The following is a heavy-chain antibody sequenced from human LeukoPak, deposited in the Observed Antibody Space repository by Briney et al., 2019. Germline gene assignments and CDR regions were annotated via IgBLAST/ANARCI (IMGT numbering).Heavy chain of an antibody. CDR1: GGSISSSSYY. Sequence: AETLSLTCTVSGGSISSSSYYWGWLRQPPGKGREWFGSIYYSGSTYSNSSLERRVTMSVDTTNNLFSLKFSSVTAAESAVYYCARGGSYYPDYWGQGTLVTVSS. CDR2: IYYSGST. V-gene: IGHV4-39*07. J-gene: IGHJ4*02. CDR3: ARGGSYYPDY. D-gene: IGHD1-26*01.